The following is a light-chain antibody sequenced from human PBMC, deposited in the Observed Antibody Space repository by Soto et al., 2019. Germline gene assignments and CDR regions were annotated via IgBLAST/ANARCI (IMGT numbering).Light chain of an antibody. J-gene: IGKJ4*02. CDR1: QVISNY. CDR3: QQNNSFPRLT. Sequence: DIQMTPSPSSLSASVGDRVTITCRASQVISNYLAWFQQKPGKAPKSLIYAASSMQTGVPSKFSGSGSGTDFTLSNSSLQPEHFATHYCQQNNSFPRLTFAGGTKVEIK. CDR2: AAS. V-gene: IGKV1-16*02.